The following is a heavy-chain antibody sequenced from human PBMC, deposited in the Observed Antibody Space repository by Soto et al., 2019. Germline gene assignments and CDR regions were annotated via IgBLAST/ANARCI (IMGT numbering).Heavy chain of an antibody. J-gene: IGHJ6*02. V-gene: IGHV3-30-3*01. CDR2: ISYDGSNK. CDR1: GFTFSSYA. CDR3: ARDRYYGSGSYCRRAPVYYYYGMDV. D-gene: IGHD3-10*01. Sequence: GGSLRLSCAASGFTFSSYAMHWVRQAPGKGLEWVAVISYDGSNKYYADSVKGRFTISRDNSKNTLYLQMNSLRAEDTAVYYCARDRYYGSGSYCRRAPVYYYYGMDVWGQGTTVTVSS.